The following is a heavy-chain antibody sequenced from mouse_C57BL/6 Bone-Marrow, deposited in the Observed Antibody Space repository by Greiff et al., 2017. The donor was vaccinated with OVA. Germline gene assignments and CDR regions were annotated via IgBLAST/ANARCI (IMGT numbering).Heavy chain of an antibody. J-gene: IGHJ1*03. V-gene: IGHV1-55*01. Sequence: VQLQQPGAELVKPGASVKMSCKASGYTFTSYWITWVKQRPGQGLEWIGDIYPGSGGTNYNEKFKSKATLTVDTSSSTAYMQLSSLTSEDSAVYYCATCITTVVATKYWYFDVWGTGTTVTVSS. CDR2: IYPGSGGT. CDR3: ATCITTVVATKYWYFDV. CDR1: GYTFTSYW. D-gene: IGHD1-1*01.